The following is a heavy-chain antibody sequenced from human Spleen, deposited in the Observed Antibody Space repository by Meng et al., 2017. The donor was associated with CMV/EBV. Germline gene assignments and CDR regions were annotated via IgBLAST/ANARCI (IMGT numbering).Heavy chain of an antibody. CDR3: AKDQGSSFGDWFDP. D-gene: IGHD6-6*01. J-gene: IGHJ5*02. V-gene: IGHV3-48*01. CDR2: ISSSSSTI. CDR1: GFTFSSYS. Sequence: GKSLKIYCAASGFTFSSYSMNWVRQAPGKGLEWVSYISSSSSTIYYADSVKGRFTISRDNSKDTLYLHMNSLRAEDTAVYYCAKDQGSSFGDWFDPWGQGTLVTVSS.